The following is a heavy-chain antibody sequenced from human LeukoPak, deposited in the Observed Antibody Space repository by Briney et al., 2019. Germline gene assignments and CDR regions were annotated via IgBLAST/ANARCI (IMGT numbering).Heavy chain of an antibody. J-gene: IGHJ3*02. CDR1: GYSFTSYW. CDR2: IYPGDSDT. CDR3: ARPKQSGSWSSAFDI. V-gene: IGHV5-51*01. Sequence: GESLKISCKGSGYSFTSYWITWVRQMPGKGLERMGTIYPGDSDTRYSPSFQGQVTISADKSISTAYLQWSSLKASDTAMYYCARPKQSGSWSSAFDIWGQGTMVTVSS. D-gene: IGHD6-13*01.